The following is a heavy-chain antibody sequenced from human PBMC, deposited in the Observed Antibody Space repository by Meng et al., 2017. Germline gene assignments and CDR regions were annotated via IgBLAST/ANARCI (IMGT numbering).Heavy chain of an antibody. Sequence: VLRVQSGPEVKESGSSVKVSCKASGYTFTSYAMHWVRQAPGQSLEWMGWLNAGNGDTKYSQKFQGRVTITRDSSASTAYMELSSLRSEDTAVYYCARDSCTGGICYRGSFDYWAQGTLVTVSS. V-gene: IGHV1-3*01. CDR2: LNAGNGDT. J-gene: IGHJ4*02. CDR3: ARDSCTGGICYRGSFDY. D-gene: IGHD2-15*01. CDR1: GYTFTSYA.